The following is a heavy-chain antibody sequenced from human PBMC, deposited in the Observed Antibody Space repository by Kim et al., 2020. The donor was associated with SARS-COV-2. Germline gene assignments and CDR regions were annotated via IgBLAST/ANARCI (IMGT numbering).Heavy chain of an antibody. CDR3: ARYGSGSYVVYYYYGMDV. J-gene: IGHJ6*02. Sequence: GGSLRLSCAASGFTFSSYEMNWVRQAPGKGLEWVSYISSSGSTIYYADSVKGRFTISRDNAKNSLYLQMNSLRAEDTAVYYCARYGSGSYVVYYYYGMDVWGQGTTVTVSS. D-gene: IGHD3-10*01. V-gene: IGHV3-48*03. CDR2: ISSSGSTI. CDR1: GFTFSSYE.